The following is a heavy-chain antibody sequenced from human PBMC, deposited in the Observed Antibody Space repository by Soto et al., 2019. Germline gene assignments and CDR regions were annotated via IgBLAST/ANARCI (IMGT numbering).Heavy chain of an antibody. CDR2: TYSGGNT. D-gene: IGHD3-16*01. Sequence: PGGSLRLSCAASGFTVISNYVSWVRQAPGKGPELVSFTYSGGNTDYADSVKGRFTTSSDSSKNTLYLEMNNLRAEDTAVYYCARAKRGGFDFWGQGTLVTVSS. V-gene: IGHV3-53*01. J-gene: IGHJ4*02. CDR3: ARAKRGGFDF. CDR1: GFTVISNY.